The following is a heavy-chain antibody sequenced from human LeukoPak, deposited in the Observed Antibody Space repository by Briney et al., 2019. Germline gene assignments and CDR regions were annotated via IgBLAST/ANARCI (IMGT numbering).Heavy chain of an antibody. V-gene: IGHV1-46*01. J-gene: IGHJ6*02. Sequence: ASVKVSCKASGCTFTSYYMHWVRQAPGQGLEWMGIINPSGGSTSYAQKFQGRVTMTRDTSTSTVYMELSSLRSEDTAVYYCARDFRVYYDFWSGLGLYYYGMDVWGQGTTVTVSS. CDR1: GCTFTSYY. CDR2: INPSGGST. CDR3: ARDFRVYYDFWSGLGLYYYGMDV. D-gene: IGHD3-3*01.